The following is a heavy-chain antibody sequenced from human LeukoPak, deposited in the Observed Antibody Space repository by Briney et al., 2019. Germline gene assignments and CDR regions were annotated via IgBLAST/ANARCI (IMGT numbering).Heavy chain of an antibody. J-gene: IGHJ4*02. D-gene: IGHD2-15*01. Sequence: GGSLRLSCAASGFTFSSYAMHWVRQAPGKGLEWVAVISYDGSYKYYADSVKGRFTISRDNSKNTLYLQMNSLRAEDTAVYYCARDQSSGETFDYWAREPWSPSPQ. V-gene: IGHV3-30*04. CDR1: GFTFSSYA. CDR3: ARDQSSGETFDY. CDR2: ISYDGSYK.